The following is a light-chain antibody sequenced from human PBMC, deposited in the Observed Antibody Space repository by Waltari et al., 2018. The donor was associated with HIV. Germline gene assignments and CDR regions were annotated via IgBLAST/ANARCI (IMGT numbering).Light chain of an antibody. Sequence: EVVLTQSPDTLSLSPGERATLSCRASQSVTSSNLMWYKHKPGQAPRLLIFGASRRATGTPARFSGSGSGTDFTLTISSLEPEDFAVYYCQQYGNSPSFGQGTQVEIK. CDR1: QSVTSSN. V-gene: IGKV3-20*01. CDR2: GAS. J-gene: IGKJ1*01. CDR3: QQYGNSPS.